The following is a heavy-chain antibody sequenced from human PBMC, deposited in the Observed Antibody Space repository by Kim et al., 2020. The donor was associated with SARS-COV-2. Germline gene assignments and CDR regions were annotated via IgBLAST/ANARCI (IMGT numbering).Heavy chain of an antibody. D-gene: IGHD3-10*01. CDR2: P. CDR3: ARDSGSGSYDY. Sequence: PTYARGFTGRFVFSLDTSVSTAYLQISSLKAEDTAVYYCARDSGSGSYDYWGQGTLVTVSS. J-gene: IGHJ4*02. V-gene: IGHV7-4-1*02.